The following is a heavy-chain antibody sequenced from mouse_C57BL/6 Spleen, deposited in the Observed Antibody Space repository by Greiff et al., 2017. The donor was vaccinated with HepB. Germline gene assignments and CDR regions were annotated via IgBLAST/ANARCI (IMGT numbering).Heavy chain of an antibody. V-gene: IGHV1-50*01. CDR2: IDPSDSYT. CDR1: GYTFTSYW. J-gene: IGHJ2*01. CDR3: ARGDYGSSYGY. Sequence: VQLQQSGAELVKPGASVKLSCKASGYTFTSYWMQWVKQRPGQGLEWIGEIDPSDSYTNYNQKFKGKATLTVDTSSSTAYMQHSSLTSEDSAVYYCARGDYGSSYGYWGQGTTLTVSS. D-gene: IGHD1-1*01.